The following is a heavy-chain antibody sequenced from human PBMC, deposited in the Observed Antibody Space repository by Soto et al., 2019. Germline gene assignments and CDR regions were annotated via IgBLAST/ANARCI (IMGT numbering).Heavy chain of an antibody. V-gene: IGHV1-69*06. D-gene: IGHD3-16*01. J-gene: IGHJ3*01. CDR1: GGPFGSSA. Sequence: QVQLVQSGADLKKPGSSVSVSCKTSGGPFGSSAISWVRQAPAQRLEWIGEIIPVFDKANYAQNFQGRLTITAAKSTATVFMQLNSLRSEDTAIYFCASLRRDWGDAFDLWGQGTLVAVSS. CDR3: ASLRRDWGDAFDL. CDR2: IIPVFDKA.